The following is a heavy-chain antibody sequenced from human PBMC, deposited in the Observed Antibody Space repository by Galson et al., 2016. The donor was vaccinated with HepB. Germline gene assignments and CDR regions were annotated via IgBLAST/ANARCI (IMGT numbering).Heavy chain of an antibody. CDR3: TRQEGFDFWTGYYDC. J-gene: IGHJ4*02. V-gene: IGHV3-73*01. CDR1: GFSFSASG. CDR2: IRSKVNSYST. D-gene: IGHD3/OR15-3a*01. Sequence: SLRLSCAASGFSFSASGMHWVRQASGKGLEWVGRIRSKVNSYSTTYAVSVQGRFTISRDDSTNTMYLQMNSLKTEDTAVYFCTRQEGFDFWTGYYDCWGQGTLVTVSS.